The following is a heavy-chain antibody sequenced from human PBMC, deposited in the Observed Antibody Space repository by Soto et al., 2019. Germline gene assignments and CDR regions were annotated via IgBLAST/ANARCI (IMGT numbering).Heavy chain of an antibody. Sequence: GGSLRLSCTASGFTFGDYAMSWFRQAPGKGLEWVGFIRSKAYGGTTEYAASVKGRFTISREDSKSIAYLQMNSLKTEDTAVYYCARVGAYSSSWYTGLNDAFDIWGQGTMVTVSS. CDR2: IRSKAYGGTT. CDR3: ARVGAYSSSWYTGLNDAFDI. D-gene: IGHD6-13*01. CDR1: GFTFGDYA. V-gene: IGHV3-49*03. J-gene: IGHJ3*02.